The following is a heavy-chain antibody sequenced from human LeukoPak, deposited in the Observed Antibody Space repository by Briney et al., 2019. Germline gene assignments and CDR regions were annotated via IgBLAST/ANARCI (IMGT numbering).Heavy chain of an antibody. Sequence: PSETLSLTCTVSGGSISSYYWSWIRQPPGKGLEWIGYIYYSGSTNYNPSLKSRVTISVDTSKNQFSLKLSSVTAADTAVYYCARASRGWLQADYWGQGTLVTVSS. CDR1: GGSISSYY. CDR3: ARASRGWLQADY. J-gene: IGHJ4*02. D-gene: IGHD5-24*01. V-gene: IGHV4-59*01. CDR2: IYYSGST.